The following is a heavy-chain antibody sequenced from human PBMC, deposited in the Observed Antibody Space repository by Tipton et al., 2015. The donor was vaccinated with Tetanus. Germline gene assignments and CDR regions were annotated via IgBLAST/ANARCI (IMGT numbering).Heavy chain of an antibody. CDR3: AREAPPTSSGWYTASFDY. Sequence: SLRLSCAASGFTFSSYGMHWVRQAPGKGLEWVAVIWYDGSNKYYADSVKGRFTISRDNSKNTLYLQMNSLRAEDTAVYYCAREAPPTSSGWYTASFDYWGQGTLVTVSS. CDR2: IWYDGSNK. CDR1: GFTFSSYG. D-gene: IGHD6-19*01. V-gene: IGHV3-33*01. J-gene: IGHJ4*02.